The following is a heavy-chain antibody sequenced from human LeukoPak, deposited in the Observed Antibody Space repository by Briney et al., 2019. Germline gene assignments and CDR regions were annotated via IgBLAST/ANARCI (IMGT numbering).Heavy chain of an antibody. Sequence: PSETLSLTCAVYGGSFSGYYWSWIRQPPGKGLEWIGEISHSGSTNYNPSLKSRVTISVDTSKNQFSLKLSSVTAADTAVYYCARGQDGDYYYYGIDVWGQGTTVTVSS. D-gene: IGHD4-17*01. CDR2: ISHSGST. CDR1: GGSFSGYY. J-gene: IGHJ6*02. CDR3: ARGQDGDYYYYGIDV. V-gene: IGHV4-34*01.